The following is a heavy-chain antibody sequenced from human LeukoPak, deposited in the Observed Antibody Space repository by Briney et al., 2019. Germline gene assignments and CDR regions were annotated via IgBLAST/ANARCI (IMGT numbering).Heavy chain of an antibody. CDR3: AKDKGSGGYYYGVDV. V-gene: IGHV3-9*01. J-gene: IGHJ6*02. CDR1: GFIFDDYG. D-gene: IGHD2-15*01. Sequence: GGSLRLSCAASGFIFDDYGMHWVRQAPGKGLEWVSSISWNRGSIGYADSVKGRFTISRDNAKNSLFLQMDSLRPEDTALYHCAKDKGSGGYYYGVDVWDQGTSVTVSS. CDR2: ISWNRGSI.